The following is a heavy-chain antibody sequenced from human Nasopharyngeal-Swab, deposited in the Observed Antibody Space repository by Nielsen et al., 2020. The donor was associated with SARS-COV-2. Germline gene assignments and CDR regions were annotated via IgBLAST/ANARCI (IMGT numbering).Heavy chain of an antibody. CDR1: GFTSSTSS. J-gene: IGHJ4*02. V-gene: IGHV3-23*01. D-gene: IGHD3-16*02. Sequence: GESLKISCIASGFTSSTSSLTWLRQPPGKGLQWVSTLGTAGDTYYADSVKGRLTISRDNSKNTLYLQMNSLRAEDTAVYYCAKKTVGTYPFDYWGQGTLVTLSS. CDR3: AKKTVGTYPFDY. CDR2: LGTAGDT.